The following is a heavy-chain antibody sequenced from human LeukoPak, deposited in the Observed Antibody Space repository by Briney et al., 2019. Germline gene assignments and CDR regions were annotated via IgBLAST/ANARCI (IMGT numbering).Heavy chain of an antibody. CDR1: GGTFSSYA. Sequence: SVKVSCKASGGTFSSYAISWVRQAPGQGLEWMGGIIPIFGTANYAQKFQGRVTITADESTSTAYMELSSLRSEDTAVYYCARDQTPYYDILAEKYYGMDVWGQGTTVTVSS. J-gene: IGHJ6*02. D-gene: IGHD3-9*01. CDR3: ARDQTPYYDILAEKYYGMDV. CDR2: IIPIFGTA. V-gene: IGHV1-69*13.